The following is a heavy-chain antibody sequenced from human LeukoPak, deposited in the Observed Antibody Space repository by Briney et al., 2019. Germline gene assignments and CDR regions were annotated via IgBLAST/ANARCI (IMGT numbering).Heavy chain of an antibody. Sequence: PGRSLRLSCAASGFTFDDYAMHWVRQAPGKGLEWVSGISWNSGSMGYADSVKGRFTISRDNAKNSLYLQMNSLRAEDTALYYCAKDNYDSSGSLDIWGQGTMVTVSS. J-gene: IGHJ3*02. D-gene: IGHD3-22*01. CDR1: GFTFDDYA. V-gene: IGHV3-9*01. CDR3: AKDNYDSSGSLDI. CDR2: ISWNSGSM.